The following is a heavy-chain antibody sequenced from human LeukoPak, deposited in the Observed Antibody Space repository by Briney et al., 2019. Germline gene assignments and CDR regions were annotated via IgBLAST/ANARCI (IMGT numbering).Heavy chain of an antibody. V-gene: IGHV3-48*04. Sequence: GGSLRLSCAASGFTFSSYSINWVRQAPGKGLEWLSYISSSSRTISYADSLKGRFTVSRDNAKNSLDLQMNSLRVEDTAVYYCARVGTSGWTSDYWGQGTVVTVSS. D-gene: IGHD6-19*01. CDR3: ARVGTSGWTSDY. CDR1: GFTFSSYS. CDR2: ISSSSRTI. J-gene: IGHJ4*02.